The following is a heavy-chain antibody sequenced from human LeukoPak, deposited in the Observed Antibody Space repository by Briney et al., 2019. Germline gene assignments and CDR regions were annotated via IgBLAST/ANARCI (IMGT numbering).Heavy chain of an antibody. CDR3: ARSGYDKTGIGY. D-gene: IGHD5-12*01. CDR1: GYTFTNYD. CDR2: MNPKSGTT. V-gene: IGHV1-8*01. J-gene: IGHJ4*02. Sequence: ASVKVSCKASGYTFTNYDINWVRQATGQGREWMGWMNPKSGTTDYAQKFRGRVTMSSDTSINTAYMELSSLTSGDTAVYYCARSGYDKTGIGYWGQGTLVTVSS.